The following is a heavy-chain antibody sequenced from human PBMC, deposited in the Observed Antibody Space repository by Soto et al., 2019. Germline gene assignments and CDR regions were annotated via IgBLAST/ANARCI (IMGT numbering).Heavy chain of an antibody. CDR1: GFTVSSNY. V-gene: IGHV3-53*01. Sequence: EVQLVESGGGLIQPGGSLRLSCAASGFTVSSNYMSWVRQAPGKGLEWVSIIYSGGSTYYADSVKGRFTISRDNSKNTLYLQMNSLRAEDTAVYHCARGRSTTWYWYFDYWGQGTLVTVSS. CDR3: ARGRSTTWYWYFDY. D-gene: IGHD6-13*01. CDR2: IYSGGST. J-gene: IGHJ4*02.